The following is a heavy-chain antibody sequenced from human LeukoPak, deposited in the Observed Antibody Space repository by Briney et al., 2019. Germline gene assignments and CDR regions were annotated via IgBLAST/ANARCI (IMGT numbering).Heavy chain of an antibody. CDR3: ARDYCSSTSCYPNWFDP. D-gene: IGHD2-2*01. V-gene: IGHV1-18*01. J-gene: IGHJ5*02. Sequence: ASVKVSCKASGYTFTSYGISWVRQAPGQGLEWMGWISAYNGNTNYAQKLQGRVTMTTDTSTSTAYMELRSLRSDDTAVYYCARDYCSSTSCYPNWFDPWGQGTLVTASS. CDR2: ISAYNGNT. CDR1: GYTFTSYG.